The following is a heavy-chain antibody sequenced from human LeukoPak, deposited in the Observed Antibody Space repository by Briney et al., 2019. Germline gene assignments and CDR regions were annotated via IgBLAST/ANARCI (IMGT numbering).Heavy chain of an antibody. CDR2: ISDDGSNR. J-gene: IGHJ2*01. CDR1: GFTLSSFG. V-gene: IGHV3-30*18. D-gene: IGHD1-26*01. CDR3: AKDAGTATIIYWYFDL. Sequence: PGGSLRLSCTASGFTLSSFGMHWVRQAPGKGLEWVAVISDDGSNRYYADSVKGRFTISRDNSKNTLYLQMNSLRAEDTAEYYCAKDAGTATIIYWYFDLWGRGTLVTVSS.